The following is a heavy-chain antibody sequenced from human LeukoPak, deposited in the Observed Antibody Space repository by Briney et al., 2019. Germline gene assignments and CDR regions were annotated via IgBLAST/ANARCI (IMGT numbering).Heavy chain of an antibody. J-gene: IGHJ6*03. CDR2: IEQDESER. D-gene: IGHD3-10*01. Sequence: GGSLRLSCEASGFSFSSYWMTWVRQPPGKGPEWVANIEQDESERYSADSVKGRFTISRDNAKKSVYLHMSSLRAEDTALYYCARLSAYYYGSYFYYYMDVWGKGTTVIVSS. V-gene: IGHV3-7*01. CDR1: GFSFSSYW. CDR3: ARLSAYYYGSYFYYYMDV.